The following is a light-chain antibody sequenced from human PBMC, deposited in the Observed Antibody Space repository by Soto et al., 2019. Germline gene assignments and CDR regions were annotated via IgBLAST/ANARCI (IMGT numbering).Light chain of an antibody. Sequence: QSDLTQPPSVSGSPGPSVTMSCTGTSSDVGSYNRVSWYQQPPGTAPKLMIYEVSNRPSGVPDRFSGSKSGNTASLTISGLQAEDEADYYCSSYTSSSTVVFGGGTKLTVL. CDR3: SSYTSSSTVV. J-gene: IGLJ2*01. CDR2: EVS. V-gene: IGLV2-18*02. CDR1: SSDVGSYNR.